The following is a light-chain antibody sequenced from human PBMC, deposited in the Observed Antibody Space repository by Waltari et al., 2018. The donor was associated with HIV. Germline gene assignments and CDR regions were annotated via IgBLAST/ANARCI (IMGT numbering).Light chain of an antibody. V-gene: IGKV3-11*01. J-gene: IGKJ1*01. CDR1: QSVRSY. CDR2: DAS. Sequence: EIVLTQSPATLSLSPGERATLSCRASQSVRSYLAWYQQKPGQAPRLLIYDASNRATGIPARFSGSGSETDVTLTISSREADDFAVYYCQQRSNWPRTFGQGTKVEIK. CDR3: QQRSNWPRT.